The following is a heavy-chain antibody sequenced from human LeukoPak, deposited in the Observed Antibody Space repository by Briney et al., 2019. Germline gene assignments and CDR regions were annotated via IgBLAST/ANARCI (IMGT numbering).Heavy chain of an antibody. CDR3: ARQPNRGYGDYVDN. CDR2: ISAYNGDT. V-gene: IGHV1-18*01. CDR1: VYTFNNFG. Sequence: ASVKVSCKASVYTFNNFGINWVRQAPGQGLEWMGWISAYNGDTKYAEKFQGRVIMTTDTSTSTAYMEVWSLRSDDTAVYYCARQPNRGYGDYVDNWGQGTLVTVSS. J-gene: IGHJ4*02. D-gene: IGHD4-17*01.